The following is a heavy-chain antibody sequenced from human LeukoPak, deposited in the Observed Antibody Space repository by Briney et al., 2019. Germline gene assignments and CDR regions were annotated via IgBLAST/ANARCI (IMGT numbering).Heavy chain of an antibody. V-gene: IGHV1-18*04. CDR1: GYTFTGYY. J-gene: IGHJ4*02. D-gene: IGHD5-18*01. Sequence: AASVKVSCTTSGYTFTGYYMHWVRQAPGQGLEWMGWISAYNGNTDYAQKLQGRVTMTTDTSTSTAYMELRSLRSDDTAVYYCARDRPDTAMGDFDYWGQGTLVTVSS. CDR2: ISAYNGNT. CDR3: ARDRPDTAMGDFDY.